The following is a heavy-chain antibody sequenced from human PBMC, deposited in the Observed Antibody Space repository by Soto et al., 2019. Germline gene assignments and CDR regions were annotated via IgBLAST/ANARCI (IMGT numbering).Heavy chain of an antibody. CDR1: GFTFGDYA. CDR2: IRSKAYGGTT. CDR3: TRPVDFWSGYYIEGNNYYYMDV. J-gene: IGHJ6*03. V-gene: IGHV3-49*03. D-gene: IGHD3-3*01. Sequence: GGSLRLSCTASGFTFGDYAMSWFRQAPGKGLEWVGFIRSKAYGGTTEYAASVKGRFTISRDDSKSIAYLQMNSLKTEDTAVYYCTRPVDFWSGYYIEGNNYYYMDVWGKGTTVTVSS.